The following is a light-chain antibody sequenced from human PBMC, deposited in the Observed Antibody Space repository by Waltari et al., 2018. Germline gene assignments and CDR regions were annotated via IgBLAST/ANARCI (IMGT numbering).Light chain of an antibody. CDR2: DVS. CDR3: CSYAGGYTYV. V-gene: IGLV2-11*01. Sequence: QSALTQPRSVSGSPGQSVTISCTGTTSDIGRYKYVSWYQHHPGKAPKLIIYDVSKGPSRVPYRFSGSKSGNTAYLTISVLQAEDEADYYCCSYAGGYTYVFGSGTKVTVL. J-gene: IGLJ1*01. CDR1: TSDIGRYKY.